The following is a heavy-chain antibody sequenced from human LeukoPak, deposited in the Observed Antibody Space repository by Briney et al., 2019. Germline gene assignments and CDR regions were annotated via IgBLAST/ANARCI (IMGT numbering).Heavy chain of an antibody. CDR2: IYHSGST. J-gene: IGHJ5*02. CDR3: ARAVYYCDSSGYYYGWFDP. V-gene: IGHV4-30-2*01. D-gene: IGHD3-22*01. CDR1: GGSISSGGYS. Sequence: PSQTLSLTCAVSGGSISSGGYSWSWIRQPPGKGLEWIGYIYHSGSTYYNPSLKSRVTISVDRSKNQFSLKLSSVTAADTAVYYCARAVYYCDSSGYYYGWFDPWGQGTLVTVSS.